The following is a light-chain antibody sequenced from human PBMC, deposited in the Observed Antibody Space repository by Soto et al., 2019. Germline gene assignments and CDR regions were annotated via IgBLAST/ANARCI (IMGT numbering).Light chain of an antibody. CDR1: HDISTY. CDR3: QQLNTLPFT. CDR2: EAS. J-gene: IGKJ5*01. V-gene: IGKV1-9*01. Sequence: DIHLTQSPSLLSASVGDRVTITCRASHDISTYLAWYQQKPGKAPKLMIYEASTLQSGVPSRFSGSGSGTEFTLTISGLLPEDFATYHCQQLNTLPFTFGQGTQLEIK.